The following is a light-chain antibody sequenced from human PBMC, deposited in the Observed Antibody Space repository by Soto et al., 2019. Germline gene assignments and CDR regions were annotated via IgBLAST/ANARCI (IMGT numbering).Light chain of an antibody. CDR3: QVWDSSTGV. Sequence: SYELTQPLSVSVALGQTARITCGGNNIGSKSVHWYQRKPGQAPVLVIYRDSNRPSGIPERFSGSNSGNTATLTISRAQAGDEADYYCQVWDSSTGVFGGGTKLTVL. V-gene: IGLV3-9*01. J-gene: IGLJ2*01. CDR1: NIGSKS. CDR2: RDS.